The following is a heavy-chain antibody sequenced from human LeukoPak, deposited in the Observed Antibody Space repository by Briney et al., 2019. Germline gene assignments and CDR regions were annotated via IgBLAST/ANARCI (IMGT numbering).Heavy chain of an antibody. J-gene: IGHJ4*02. CDR3: ARDAGAGFDY. CDR1: GFRFGSHS. D-gene: IGHD6-13*01. CDR2: ISSTSNEI. Sequence: GGSLRLSCAASGFRFGSHSMNWVRQAPGKGLERISYISSTSNEIYYVDSVKGRFTISRDDAKNSLYLQMNSLSAEDTAVYYCARDAGAGFDYWGQGALVTVSS. V-gene: IGHV3-21*06.